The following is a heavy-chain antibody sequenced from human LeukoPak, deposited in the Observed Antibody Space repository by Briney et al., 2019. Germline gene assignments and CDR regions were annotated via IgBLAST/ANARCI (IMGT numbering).Heavy chain of an antibody. CDR2: INHSGST. J-gene: IGHJ4*02. CDR1: GGSFSGYY. D-gene: IGHD4/OR15-4a*01. CDR3: ARGRPWSYNPYYFDY. Sequence: PSETLSLTCAVYGGSFSGYYWSWIRQPPGKGLEWIGEINHSGSTNYNPSLKSRVTISVDTSKNQFSLKLSSVTAADKAVYYCARGRPWSYNPYYFDYWGQGTLVTVSS. V-gene: IGHV4-34*01.